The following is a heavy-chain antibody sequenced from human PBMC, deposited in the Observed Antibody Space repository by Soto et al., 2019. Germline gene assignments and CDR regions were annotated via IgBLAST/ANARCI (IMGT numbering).Heavy chain of an antibody. CDR3: ARDCVVGAAWYYGMDV. CDR2: ISAYNGNT. CDR1: GYTFTSYG. Sequence: ASVKVSCKASGYTFTSYGISWVRQAPGQGLEWMGWISAYNGNTNYAQKLQDRITMTTDTSTSTAYMELRSLRSDDTVVYYCARDCVVGAAWYYGMDVRCQGTTVTVSS. V-gene: IGHV1-18*01. J-gene: IGHJ6*02. D-gene: IGHD1-26*01.